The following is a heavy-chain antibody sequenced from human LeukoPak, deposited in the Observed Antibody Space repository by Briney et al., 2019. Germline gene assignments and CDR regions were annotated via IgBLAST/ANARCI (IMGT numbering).Heavy chain of an antibody. CDR3: ARLKGSSFDY. D-gene: IGHD6-6*01. Sequence: SQTLSLTCIVSGGSINSGGYSWSWIRQPPGKGLEWIGYIYHSGSTYYNPSLRSRITMSVDRSKNQFSLKLSSVTAADTAVYYCARLKGSSFDYWGQGTLVTVSS. J-gene: IGHJ4*02. CDR1: GGSINSGGYS. V-gene: IGHV4-30-2*02. CDR2: IYHSGST.